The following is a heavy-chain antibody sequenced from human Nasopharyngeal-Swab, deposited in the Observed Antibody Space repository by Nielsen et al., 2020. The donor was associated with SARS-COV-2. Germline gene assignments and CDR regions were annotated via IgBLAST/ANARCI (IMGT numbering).Heavy chain of an antibody. J-gene: IGHJ5*02. V-gene: IGHV4-39*07. CDR3: ARAGKRWLQLGGFDP. CDR2: IYSSGST. CDR1: GDSISSSSYY. D-gene: IGHD5-24*01. Sequence: SETLSLTCTVSGDSISSSSYYWGWIRQPPGKGLEWIGSIYSSGSTYYNPSLKSRVTMSVDTSKNQFSLKLSSVTAADTAVYYCARAGKRWLQLGGFDPWGQGTLVTVSS.